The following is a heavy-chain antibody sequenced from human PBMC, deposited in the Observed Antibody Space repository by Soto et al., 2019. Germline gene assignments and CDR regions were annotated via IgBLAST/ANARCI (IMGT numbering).Heavy chain of an antibody. CDR2: IWYDGSNK. J-gene: IGHJ4*02. Sequence: QVQLVESGGGVVQPGRSLRLSCAASGFTFSSYGMHWVRQAPGKGLEWVAVIWYDGSNKYYADSVKGRFTISRDNSKNTLYLQMNILRAEDTAVYYCARVDYDSSGYYEGAYYFDYCGQGTLVTVSS. D-gene: IGHD3-22*01. V-gene: IGHV3-33*01. CDR3: ARVDYDSSGYYEGAYYFDY. CDR1: GFTFSSYG.